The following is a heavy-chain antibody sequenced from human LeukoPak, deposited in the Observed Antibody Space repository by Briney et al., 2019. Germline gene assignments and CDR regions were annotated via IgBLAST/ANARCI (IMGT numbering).Heavy chain of an antibody. CDR2: IYYSGST. D-gene: IGHD3-22*01. Sequence: SSETLSLTCTVSGGSISSYYWSWIRQPPGKGLEWIGYIYYSGSTNYNPSLKSRVTISVDTSKNQFSLKLSSVTAADTAVYYCARESRGWDSSGYYYWFDPWGQGTLVTVSS. V-gene: IGHV4-59*01. CDR3: ARESRGWDSSGYYYWFDP. J-gene: IGHJ5*02. CDR1: GGSISSYY.